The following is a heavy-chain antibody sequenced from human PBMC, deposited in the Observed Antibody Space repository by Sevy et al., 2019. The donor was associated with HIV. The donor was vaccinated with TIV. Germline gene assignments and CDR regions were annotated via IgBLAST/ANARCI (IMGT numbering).Heavy chain of an antibody. J-gene: IGHJ4*02. V-gene: IGHV3-23*01. CDR2: ISGSGGST. CDR1: GFTFSSYA. D-gene: IGHD4-17*01. CDR3: AKVSRGDYPQEYYFDY. Sequence: GGSLRLSCAASGFTFSSYAMSLVLQAPGKGLEWVSAISGSGGSTYYGDSVKGRFTISRDNSKNTLYLKMNSLRAEDTAVYYCAKVSRGDYPQEYYFDYWGQGTLVTVSS.